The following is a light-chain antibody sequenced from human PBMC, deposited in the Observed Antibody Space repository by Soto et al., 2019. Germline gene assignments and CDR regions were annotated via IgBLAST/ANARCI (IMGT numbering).Light chain of an antibody. CDR2: GNS. V-gene: IGLV1-40*01. J-gene: IGLJ2*01. CDR1: SSDIGAGYD. Sequence: QSALTQPPSVSGAPGQRVTISCTGSSSDIGAGYDVHWYQQLPGTTPKLLIYGNSNRPSGVPDRFSGSKSGTSASLAITGLQVEDEADYYCQSYDTRLSGSVFGGGTKLTVL. CDR3: QSYDTRLSGSV.